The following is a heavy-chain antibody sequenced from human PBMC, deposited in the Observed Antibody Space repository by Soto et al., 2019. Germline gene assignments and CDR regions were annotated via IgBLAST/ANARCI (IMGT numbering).Heavy chain of an antibody. J-gene: IGHJ4*02. V-gene: IGHV1-2*02. CDR1: GYTFTGSY. D-gene: IGHD3-22*01. CDR2: INPNSGGT. Sequence: GASVKVSCKASGYTFTGSYMHWVRQAPGQGLEWMGWINPNSGGTNYAQKFQGRVTMTRDTSISTAYMELSRLRSDDTAVYYCARDYYDSSGHNLGDYWGQGALVTVSS. CDR3: ARDYYDSSGHNLGDY.